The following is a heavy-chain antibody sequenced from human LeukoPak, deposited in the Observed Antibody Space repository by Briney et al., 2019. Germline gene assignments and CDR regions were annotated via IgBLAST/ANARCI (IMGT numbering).Heavy chain of an antibody. CDR3: ATNSSGSALDY. J-gene: IGHJ4*02. CDR1: GASTDRRVSTNSYY. D-gene: IGHD3-22*01. Sequence: SETLSLTCTVSGASTDRRVSTNSYYWSWIRQFPGKGLEWIGNIYNIGSVTYKPSLGSRVTMSIDMSKKQLSLRLTSVTAADTAVYFCATNSSGSALDYWGQGILVTVSS. V-gene: IGHV4-61*05. CDR2: IYNIGSV.